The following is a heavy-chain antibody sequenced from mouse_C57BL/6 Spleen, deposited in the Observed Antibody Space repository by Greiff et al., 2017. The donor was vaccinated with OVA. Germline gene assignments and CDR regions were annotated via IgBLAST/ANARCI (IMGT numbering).Heavy chain of an antibody. V-gene: IGHV10-3*01. D-gene: IGHD2-5*01. CDR1: GFTFNTYA. J-gene: IGHJ2*01. CDR3: VRESNYYFDY. CDR2: ISSKSSNYAS. Sequence: EVQLVESGGGLVQPKGSLKLSCDASGFTFNTYAMHWVRQAPGKGLEWVARISSKSSNYASYYADSVKDRFTISRDESPSMRYLQMNNLKTEDTAMYYWVRESNYYFDYWGQGTTLTVSS.